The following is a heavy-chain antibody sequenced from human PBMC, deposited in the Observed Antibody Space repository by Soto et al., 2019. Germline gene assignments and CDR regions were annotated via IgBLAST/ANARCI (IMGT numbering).Heavy chain of an antibody. Sequence: QVQLVQSGAEVKKPGSSVKVSCKASGGTLSTYAISWVRQAPGQGLEWMGGIIAIFGTTNYAREFQGRVTITADKSTSTVYMELSSLRSEDTAKYYCASEEAMVGAYSGFHIWGQGTVVTVSS. CDR1: GGTLSTYA. J-gene: IGHJ3*02. D-gene: IGHD1-26*01. CDR3: ASEEAMVGAYSGFHI. CDR2: IIAIFGTT. V-gene: IGHV1-69*06.